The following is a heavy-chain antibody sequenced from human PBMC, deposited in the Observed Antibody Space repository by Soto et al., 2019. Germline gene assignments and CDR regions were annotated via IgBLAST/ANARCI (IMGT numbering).Heavy chain of an antibody. Sequence: EVQLEESGGGLVQRGGSLRLSCAASGFTFTSYWLHWVRQAPGKGLVWVSHINTDGSSTSYADSVKGRFTISRDNAENNLYLQIASLSAVDTAVYYCVRGGWGGGSWYYFDYCGQGALGTVSS. CDR1: GFTFTSYW. V-gene: IGHV3-74*01. D-gene: IGHD2-15*01. J-gene: IGHJ4*02. CDR3: VRGGWGGGSWYYFDY. CDR2: INTDGSST.